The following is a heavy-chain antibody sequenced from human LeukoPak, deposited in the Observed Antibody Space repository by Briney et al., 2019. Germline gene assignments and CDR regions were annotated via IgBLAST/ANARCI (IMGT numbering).Heavy chain of an antibody. J-gene: IGHJ4*02. V-gene: IGHV3-20*04. CDR1: GFTFSSYA. Sequence: GGSLRLSCAASGFTFSSYAMSWVRQAPGKGLEWVSGISWNSGSIGYADSVKGRFTISRDNAKNSLYLQMNSLRAEDTAVYYCAREIDISPEGFDYWGQGTLVTVSS. CDR3: AREIDISPEGFDY. CDR2: ISWNSGSI. D-gene: IGHD1-14*01.